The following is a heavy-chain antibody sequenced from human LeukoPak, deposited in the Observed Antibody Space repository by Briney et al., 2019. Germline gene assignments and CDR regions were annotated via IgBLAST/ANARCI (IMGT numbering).Heavy chain of an antibody. J-gene: IGHJ3*02. D-gene: IGHD2-15*01. Sequence: SETLSLTRAVYGGSFSGYYWSWIRQPPGKGLEWIGEINHSGSTNYNPSLKSRVTISADTSKNQFSLKLSSVTAADTAVYYCARGLRKDIVVVVAATPRGAFEIWGQGTMVTVSS. CDR1: GGSFSGYY. CDR3: ARGLRKDIVVVVAATPRGAFEI. V-gene: IGHV4-34*01. CDR2: INHSGST.